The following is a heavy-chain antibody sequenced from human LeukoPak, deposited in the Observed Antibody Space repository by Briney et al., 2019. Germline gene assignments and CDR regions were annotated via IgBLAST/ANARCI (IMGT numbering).Heavy chain of an antibody. CDR1: KFILNNYT. Sequence: GGSLRLSCEASKFILNNYTMNWVRQAPGKGLEWVSSLSNTGSFMKYADSVRGRFTISRDDAKKSVYLQMNSLRVDDTAVYYCARGIYRRKVALLGNNKQFYYMDVWGKGTAVTVSS. J-gene: IGHJ6*03. V-gene: IGHV3-21*01. D-gene: IGHD6-19*01. CDR2: LSNTGSFM. CDR3: ARGIYRRKVALLGNNKQFYYMDV.